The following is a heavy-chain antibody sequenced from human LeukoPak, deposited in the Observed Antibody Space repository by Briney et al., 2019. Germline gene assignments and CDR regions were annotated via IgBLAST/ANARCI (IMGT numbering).Heavy chain of an antibody. Sequence: SVKVSCKASGGTFSSYAISWVRQAPGQGLEWMGGIIPIFGTANYAQKFQGRVTITADESTSTAYMELSSLRSEDMAVYYCARPARSCSGGSCHTLYFDYWGQGTLVTVSS. V-gene: IGHV1-69*13. J-gene: IGHJ4*02. D-gene: IGHD2-15*01. CDR3: ARPARSCSGGSCHTLYFDY. CDR2: IIPIFGTA. CDR1: GGTFSSYA.